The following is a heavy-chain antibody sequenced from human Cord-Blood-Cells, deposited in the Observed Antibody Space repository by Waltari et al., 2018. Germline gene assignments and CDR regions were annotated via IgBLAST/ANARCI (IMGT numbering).Heavy chain of an antibody. CDR3: ARDREVRGVIDY. D-gene: IGHD3-10*01. Sequence: EVQLVESGGGLVQPGGSLRFSCAASGFTCGSYWLHWVRQAPGKGLVWVSRINSDGSSTSYADSVKGRFTISRDNAKNTLYLQMNSLRAEDTAVYYCARDREVRGVIDYWGQGTLVTVSS. J-gene: IGHJ4*02. V-gene: IGHV3-74*01. CDR1: GFTCGSYW. CDR2: INSDGSST.